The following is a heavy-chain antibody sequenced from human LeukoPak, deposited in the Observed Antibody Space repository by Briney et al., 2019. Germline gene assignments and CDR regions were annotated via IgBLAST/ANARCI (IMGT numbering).Heavy chain of an antibody. V-gene: IGHV1-2*02. CDR2: INPNSGGT. D-gene: IGHD2-2*01. J-gene: IGHJ6*03. CDR1: GYTFTGYY. Sequence: GASVKVSCKASGYTFTGYYMHWVRQAPGQGLEWMGWINPNSGGTNYAQKFQGRVTMTRDTSISTAYMELSRLRSDDTAVYYCARVRGYCSSTRCYYYDMDVWGKGTTVTVSS. CDR3: ARVRGYCSSTRCYYYDMDV.